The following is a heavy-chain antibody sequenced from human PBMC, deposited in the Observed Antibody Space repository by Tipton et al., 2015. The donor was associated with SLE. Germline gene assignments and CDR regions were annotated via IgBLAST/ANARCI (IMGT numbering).Heavy chain of an antibody. V-gene: IGHV3-7*03. CDR2: IKQDGSEK. J-gene: IGHJ4*02. Sequence: SLRLSCAASGFTFSSYGMHWVRQAPGKGLEWVANIKQDGSEKYYVDSVKGRFTISRDNAKNSLYLQMNSLRAEDTAVYYCARVYYGSGSYYKPLYYFDYWGQGTLVTVSS. CDR3: ARVYYGSGSYYKPLYYFDY. CDR1: GFTFSSYG. D-gene: IGHD3-10*01.